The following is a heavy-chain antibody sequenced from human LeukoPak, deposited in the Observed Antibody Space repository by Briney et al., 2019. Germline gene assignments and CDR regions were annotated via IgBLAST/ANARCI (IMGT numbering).Heavy chain of an antibody. V-gene: IGHV1-69*01. D-gene: IGHD5-12*01. Sequence: ASVKVSCKASGGTFSSYAISWVRQAPGQGLEWMGGIIPIFGTANYAQKFQGRVTITADESTSTAYMELSSLRPEDTAVYYCASAGWLPAGDYFDYWGQGTLVTVSS. CDR3: ASAGWLPAGDYFDY. J-gene: IGHJ4*02. CDR2: IIPIFGTA. CDR1: GGTFSSYA.